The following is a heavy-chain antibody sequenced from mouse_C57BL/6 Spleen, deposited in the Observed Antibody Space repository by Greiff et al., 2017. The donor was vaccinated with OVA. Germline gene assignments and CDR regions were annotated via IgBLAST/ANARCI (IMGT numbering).Heavy chain of an antibody. D-gene: IGHD1-1*01. CDR1: GFTFSDYG. Sequence: EVKLMESGGGLVKPGGSLKLSCAASGFTFSDYGMHWVRQAPEKGLEWVAYISSGSSTIYYADTVKGRFTISRDNAKNTLFLQMTSLRSEDTAMYYCARTPTVVARGFAYWGQGTLVTVSA. CDR2: ISSGSSTI. V-gene: IGHV5-17*01. J-gene: IGHJ3*01. CDR3: ARTPTVVARGFAY.